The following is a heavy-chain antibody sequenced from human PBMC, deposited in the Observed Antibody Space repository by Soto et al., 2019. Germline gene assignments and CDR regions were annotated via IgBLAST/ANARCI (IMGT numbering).Heavy chain of an antibody. V-gene: IGHV3-7*01. Sequence: GGSLRLSCAASGFTFSHSWMSWVRQAPGKGLEWVASIYNDGSSIRYVDSVKGRFTISRDNAKNTLYLQMNSLRAEDTAVYYCARDLRGYCSSTSCYAFHYFDYWGQGTLVTVSS. CDR2: IYNDGSSI. J-gene: IGHJ4*02. CDR3: ARDLRGYCSSTSCYAFHYFDY. D-gene: IGHD2-2*01. CDR1: GFTFSHSW.